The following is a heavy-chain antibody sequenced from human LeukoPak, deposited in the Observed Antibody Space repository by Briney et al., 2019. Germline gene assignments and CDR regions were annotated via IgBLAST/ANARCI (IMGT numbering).Heavy chain of an antibody. V-gene: IGHV4-34*01. D-gene: IGHD3-16*01. Sequence: KASETLSLTCAVYGGSFSGYYWSWIRQPPGKGLEWIGEINHSGSTNYNPSLKSRVTISVDTSKNQFSLKLSSVTAADTAVYYCARVGGDSRKYYFDYWGQGTLVTVSS. CDR1: GGSFSGYY. CDR3: ARVGGDSRKYYFDY. J-gene: IGHJ4*02. CDR2: INHSGST.